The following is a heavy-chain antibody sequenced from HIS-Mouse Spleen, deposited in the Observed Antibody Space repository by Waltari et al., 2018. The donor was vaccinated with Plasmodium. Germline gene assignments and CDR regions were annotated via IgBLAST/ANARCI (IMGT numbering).Heavy chain of an antibody. CDR3: ARLRYSYGYFDY. CDR2: IYYSGRT. Sequence: QVQLQESGPGLVKPSETLSLTCTVSGGSISSYYWSWIRQPPGKGLEWIGYIYYSGRTNYNPPLKSRVTISVDTSKNQFSLKLSSVTAADTAVYYCARLRYSYGYFDYWGQGTLVTVSS. CDR1: GGSISSYY. J-gene: IGHJ4*02. V-gene: IGHV4-59*08. D-gene: IGHD5-18*01.